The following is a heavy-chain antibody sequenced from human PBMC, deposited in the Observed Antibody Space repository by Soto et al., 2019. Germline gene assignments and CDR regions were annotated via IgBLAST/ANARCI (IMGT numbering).Heavy chain of an antibody. J-gene: IGHJ4*02. CDR1: GFTFTSSA. CDR3: AALYYYDSSGYYYSDY. CDR2: IVAGSGNT. D-gene: IGHD3-22*01. Sequence: SVKVSCKASGFTFTSSAVQWVRLARGQRLEWIGWIVAGSGNTNYAQKFQERVTITRDMSTSTAYMELSSLRSEDTAVYYCAALYYYDSSGYYYSDYWGQGTLVTVSS. V-gene: IGHV1-58*01.